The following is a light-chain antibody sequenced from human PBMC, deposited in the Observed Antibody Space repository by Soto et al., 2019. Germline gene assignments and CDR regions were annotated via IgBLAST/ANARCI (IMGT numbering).Light chain of an antibody. CDR1: QSISSW. J-gene: IGKJ1*01. Sequence: DIQMTQSPSTLSASVGDRVTITCRASQSISSWLAWYQQKPGKAPKLLIYKASSLESGVPSRFSGSGAGTECTLTISSLQPDDLATYDGQQYNSSPWTFGQGTKVEIK. V-gene: IGKV1-5*03. CDR2: KAS. CDR3: QQYNSSPWT.